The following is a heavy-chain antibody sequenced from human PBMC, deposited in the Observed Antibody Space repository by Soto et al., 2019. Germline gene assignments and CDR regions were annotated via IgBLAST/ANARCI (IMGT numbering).Heavy chain of an antibody. CDR3: AGDPAGGIGNYYFFDH. V-gene: IGHV3-30-3*01. Sequence: GGSLRLSCAASGLTFSTFAMHWVRQAPGKGLDWVAVISYDGSNKYYADSVKGRFTISRDNSKNTLYLQMNSLTSEDTAVYYCAGDPAGGIGNYYFFDHWGQGTLVTVSS. CDR1: GLTFSTFA. CDR2: ISYDGSNK. J-gene: IGHJ4*02. D-gene: IGHD3-22*01.